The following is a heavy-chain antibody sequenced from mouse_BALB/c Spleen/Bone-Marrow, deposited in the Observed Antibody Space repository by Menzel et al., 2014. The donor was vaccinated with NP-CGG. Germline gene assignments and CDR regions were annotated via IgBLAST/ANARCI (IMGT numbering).Heavy chain of an antibody. CDR3: ARYSYGSRGYYFDY. Sequence: VQLQQPGAELVKPGASVKLSCTASVFNIKDTYMHWVKQRPEQGLEWIGRIDPANGNTKYDPKFQGKATITADTSSNTAYLQLSSLTSEDTAVYYCARYSYGSRGYYFDYWGQGTTLTVSS. CDR1: VFNIKDTY. D-gene: IGHD1-1*01. J-gene: IGHJ2*01. CDR2: IDPANGNT. V-gene: IGHV14-3*02.